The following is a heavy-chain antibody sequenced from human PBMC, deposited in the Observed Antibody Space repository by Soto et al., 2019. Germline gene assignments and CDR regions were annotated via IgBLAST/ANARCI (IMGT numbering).Heavy chain of an antibody. J-gene: IGHJ5*02. Sequence: GGSLRLSCAASGFTFSTYGMHWVRQAPGKGLEWVAAISRDGGNKEYADSVKGRFTISRDNSKNMLGLQMHSLTGEDTAVYYCARDIFATGESYWTSWLDPWGQGTLVTVSS. CDR3: ARDIFATGESYWTSWLDP. D-gene: IGHD2-21*01. CDR1: GFTFSTYG. CDR2: ISRDGGNK. V-gene: IGHV3-30-3*01.